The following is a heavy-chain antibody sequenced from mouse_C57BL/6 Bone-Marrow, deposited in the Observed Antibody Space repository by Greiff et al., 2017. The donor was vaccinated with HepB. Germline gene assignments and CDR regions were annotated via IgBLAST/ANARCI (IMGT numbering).Heavy chain of an antibody. D-gene: IGHD1-2*01. Sequence: VQLQQPGAELVRPGSSVKLSCKASGYTFTSYWMHWVKQRPIQGLEWIGNIDPSDSETHYNQKFKDKATLTVDKSSSTAYMQLSSLTSEDSAVYYGERSANVGPWFAYWGQGTLVTVSA. J-gene: IGHJ3*01. CDR1: GYTFTSYW. CDR2: IDPSDSET. CDR3: ERSANVGPWFAY. V-gene: IGHV1-52*01.